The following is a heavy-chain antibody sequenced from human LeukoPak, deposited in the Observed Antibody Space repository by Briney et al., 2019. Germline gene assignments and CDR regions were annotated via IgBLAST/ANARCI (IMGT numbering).Heavy chain of an antibody. D-gene: IGHD6-13*01. Sequence: GASVKFSCKASGGTFSSYAISWVRQAPGQGLEWMGRIIPILGIANYAQKFQGRVTITADKSTSTAYMELSSLRSEDTAVYYCASRIAAAGTGYLDYWGQGTLVTVSS. J-gene: IGHJ4*02. CDR3: ASRIAAAGTGYLDY. CDR1: GGTFSSYA. CDR2: IIPILGIA. V-gene: IGHV1-69*04.